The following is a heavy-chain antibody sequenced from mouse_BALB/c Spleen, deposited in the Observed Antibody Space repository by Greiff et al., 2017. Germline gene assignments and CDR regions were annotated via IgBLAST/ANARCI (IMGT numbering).Heavy chain of an antibody. V-gene: IGHV5-17*02. D-gene: IGHD2-3*01. CDR2: ISSGSSTI. Sequence: VQLQQSGGGLVQPGGSRKLSCAASGFTFSSFGMHWVRQAPEKGLEWVAYISSGSSTIYYADTVKGRFTISRDNPKNTLFLQMTSLRSEDTAMYYCARYYDGYPYYYAMDYWGQGTSVTVSS. CDR1: GFTFSSFG. J-gene: IGHJ4*01. CDR3: ARYYDGYPYYYAMDY.